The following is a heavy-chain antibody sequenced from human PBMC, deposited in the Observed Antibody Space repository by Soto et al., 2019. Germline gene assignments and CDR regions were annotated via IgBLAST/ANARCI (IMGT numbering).Heavy chain of an antibody. CDR2: INAGNGNT. J-gene: IGHJ6*02. D-gene: IGHD3-10*01. CDR3: AREVVYCGSASDRRYSGMDV. Sequence: QVQLVQSGAEVKKPGASVKVSCKASGYTFTSYVIHWVRQAPGQRLESMGWINAGNGNTKSSQKFQGRVTITRDTSASTVEMERSRLRSEDSAVYYCAREVVYCGSASDRRYSGMDVWGQGTTVTVS. CDR1: GYTFTSYV. V-gene: IGHV1-3*01.